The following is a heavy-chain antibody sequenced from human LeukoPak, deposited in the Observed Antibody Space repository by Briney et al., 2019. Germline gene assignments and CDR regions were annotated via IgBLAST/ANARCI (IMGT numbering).Heavy chain of an antibody. D-gene: IGHD3-22*01. CDR2: INYSGTT. J-gene: IGHJ4*02. Sequence: PSETLSLTCTVSGGSLSSGPYYWSWIRQPPGKGLEWIGYINYSGTTYYNPSLKSPALISIDTSKNQFSLKLSSVTAADTAVYYCARADDSSGYYYYYYFDYWGQGALLTVSS. CDR3: ARADDSSGYYYYYYFDY. CDR1: GGSLSSGPYY. V-gene: IGHV4-31*01.